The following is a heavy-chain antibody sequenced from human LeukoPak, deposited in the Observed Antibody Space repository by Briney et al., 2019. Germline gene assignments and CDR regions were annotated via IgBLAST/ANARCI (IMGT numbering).Heavy chain of an antibody. Sequence: GRSLRLSCAASGFTFSSYGMHWVRQAPGKGLEWVAVIWYDGSNKYYADSVRGRFTISRDNSKNTLYLQMNSLRAEDTAVYYCARASSGWLPDYWGQGTLVTVSS. V-gene: IGHV3-33*01. J-gene: IGHJ4*02. CDR2: IWYDGSNK. CDR3: ARASSGWLPDY. D-gene: IGHD6-19*01. CDR1: GFTFSSYG.